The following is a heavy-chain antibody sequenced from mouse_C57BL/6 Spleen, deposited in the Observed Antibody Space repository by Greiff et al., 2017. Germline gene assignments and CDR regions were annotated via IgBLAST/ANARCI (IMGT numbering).Heavy chain of an antibody. CDR2: IYPGSGNT. Sequence: VQLQQSGAELVRPGASVKLSCKASGYTFTDYYINWVKQRPGQGLEWIARIYPGSGNTYYNEKFKGKATLTAEKSSSTAYMQLSSLTSEDSAVYFCASDSSGYEGYYAMDYWGQGTSVTVSS. CDR3: ASDSSGYEGYYAMDY. CDR1: GYTFTDYY. V-gene: IGHV1-76*01. D-gene: IGHD3-2*02. J-gene: IGHJ4*01.